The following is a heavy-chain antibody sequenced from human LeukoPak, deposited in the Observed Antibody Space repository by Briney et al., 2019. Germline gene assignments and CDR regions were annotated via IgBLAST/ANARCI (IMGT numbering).Heavy chain of an antibody. CDR3: ARDLSRGMAVAGLDAFDI. J-gene: IGHJ3*02. CDR1: GGSIRSGGYY. V-gene: IGHV4-31*03. CDR2: IYHSGST. Sequence: SQTLSLTCTVSGGSIRSGGYYWTWSRQHPGEGLEWIVYIYHSGSTYNNPSLKSRVTISVDTSKTQFSLKLSSVTAAATAVYYCARDLSRGMAVAGLDAFDIWGQGTMVTVSS. D-gene: IGHD6-19*01.